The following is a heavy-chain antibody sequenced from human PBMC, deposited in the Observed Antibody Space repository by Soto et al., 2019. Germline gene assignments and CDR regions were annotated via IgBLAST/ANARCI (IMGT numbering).Heavy chain of an antibody. J-gene: IGHJ6*02. V-gene: IGHV1-69*13. CDR2: IIPIFGTA. Sequence: ASVKVSCKASGGTFSSYAISWVRQAPGQGLEWMGGIIPIFGTANYAQKFQGRVTITADESTSTAYMELSSLRSEDTAVYYCALPDYSYYYGMDVWGQGTTVTVSS. CDR1: GGTFSSYA. D-gene: IGHD4-4*01. CDR3: ALPDYSYYYGMDV.